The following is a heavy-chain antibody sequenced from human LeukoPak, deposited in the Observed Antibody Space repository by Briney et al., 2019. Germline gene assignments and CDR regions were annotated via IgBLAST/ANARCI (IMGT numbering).Heavy chain of an antibody. Sequence: RGESLKISCQGSGYSFTSYWVSWVRQMPGKGREWMGRIDPSDSYNNYRPSFQGNVTISADKSISTAYLQWSSLKASDIGMYYCARLRVRGVIGAFDIWGEGTMVTVSS. D-gene: IGHD3-10*01. J-gene: IGHJ3*02. CDR2: IDPSDSYN. CDR1: GYSFTSYW. CDR3: ARLRVRGVIGAFDI. V-gene: IGHV5-10-1*01.